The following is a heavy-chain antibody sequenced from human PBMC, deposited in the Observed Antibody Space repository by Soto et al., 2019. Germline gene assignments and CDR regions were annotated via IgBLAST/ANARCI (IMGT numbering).Heavy chain of an antibody. D-gene: IGHD2-8*01. CDR2: ISGSGGST. CDR3: ANRYCTNGVCYPNLFDY. CDR1: GFTFSSYA. Sequence: GGSLRLSCAASGFTFSSYAMSWVRQAPGKGLEWVSAISGSGGSTYYADSVKGRFTISRDNSKNTLYLQMNSLRAEDTAVYYCANRYCTNGVCYPNLFDYWGQGTLVTVSS. J-gene: IGHJ4*02. V-gene: IGHV3-23*01.